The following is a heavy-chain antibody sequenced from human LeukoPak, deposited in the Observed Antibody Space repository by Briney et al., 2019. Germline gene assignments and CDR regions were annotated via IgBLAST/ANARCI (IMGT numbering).Heavy chain of an antibody. CDR3: ARDLRDYYDSSGYYSDY. Sequence: ASVKVSCKASGYTFTSYGISWVRQAPGHGVEGMGWISAYNGNTNYAQKLQGRVTMTTDTSTSTAYMELRSLRSDDTAVYYCARDLRDYYDSSGYYSDYWGQGTLVTVSS. D-gene: IGHD3-22*01. CDR2: ISAYNGNT. V-gene: IGHV1-18*01. J-gene: IGHJ4*02. CDR1: GYTFTSYG.